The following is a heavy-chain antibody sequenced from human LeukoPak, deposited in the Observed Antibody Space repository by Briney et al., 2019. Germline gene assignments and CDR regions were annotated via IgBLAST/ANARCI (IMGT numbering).Heavy chain of an antibody. D-gene: IGHD2-21*01. CDR1: GGSFSGYY. J-gene: IGHJ5*02. Sequence: SEPLSLTCALYGGSFSGYYWSWIRQPPGKGREWIGEIIHSGSTNYNPSLKSRVTISEDTSKHQCSLKLSSVTAADTAVYYCARGARLWGSRFDPWGQGTLVTVSS. CDR3: ARGARLWGSRFDP. CDR2: IIHSGST. V-gene: IGHV4-34*01.